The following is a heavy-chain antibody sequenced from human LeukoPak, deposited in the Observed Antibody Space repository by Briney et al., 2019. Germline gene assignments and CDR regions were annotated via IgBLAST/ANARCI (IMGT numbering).Heavy chain of an antibody. CDR2: INPSGGDT. D-gene: IGHD1-14*01. V-gene: IGHV1-46*02. Sequence: ASVKVSCKASGYTFNSYYMHWLRQAPGQELEWMGKINPSGGDTSYAQKFQGRLTMTRDTSTNTVYMELTSLRSEDTAVYYCAREVMDNLRFDYWGQGTLVTVSS. J-gene: IGHJ4*02. CDR3: AREVMDNLRFDY. CDR1: GYTFNSYY.